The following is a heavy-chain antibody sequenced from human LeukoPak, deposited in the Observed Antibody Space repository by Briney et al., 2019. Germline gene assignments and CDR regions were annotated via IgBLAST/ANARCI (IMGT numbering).Heavy chain of an antibody. V-gene: IGHV3-53*01. D-gene: IGHD3-22*01. CDR3: ARDTYDSSGYKTADY. J-gene: IGHJ4*02. CDR2: IYSGGST. CDR1: GFTVSSNY. Sequence: PGRSLRLSCAASGFTVSSNYMSWVRQAPGKGLEWVSVIYSGGSTYYADSVKGRFTISRDNSKNTLYLQMNSLRAEDTAVYYCARDTYDSSGYKTADYWGQGTLVTVSS.